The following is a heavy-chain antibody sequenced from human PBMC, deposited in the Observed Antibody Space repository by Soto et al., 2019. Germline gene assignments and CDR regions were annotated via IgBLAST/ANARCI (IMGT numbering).Heavy chain of an antibody. D-gene: IGHD5-18*01. CDR2: IWYDGSNK. J-gene: IGHJ4*02. Sequence: GGSLRLSCAASGFTFSSYGMHWVRQAPGKGLEWVAVIWYDGSNKYYADSVKGRFTISRDNSKNTLYLQMNSLRAEDTAVYYCARPSAQLWPTYYFDYWGQGTLVTVSS. CDR3: ARPSAQLWPTYYFDY. V-gene: IGHV3-33*01. CDR1: GFTFSSYG.